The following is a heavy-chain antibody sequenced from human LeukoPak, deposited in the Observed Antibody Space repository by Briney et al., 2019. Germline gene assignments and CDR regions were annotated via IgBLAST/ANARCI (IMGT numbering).Heavy chain of an antibody. J-gene: IGHJ5*02. V-gene: IGHV3-48*02. CDR3: ARVGPRGYYDSPGYMTWFDP. Sequence: GESLRLSCAASGFTFNTHAMNWVRQAPGKGLKWVAYISGSSNTIYYADSVKGRFTISRDNVKDSLYLQMNSLRDEDTAVYYCARVGPRGYYDSPGYMTWFDPWGQGTLVTVSS. CDR1: GFTFNTHA. CDR2: ISGSSNTI. D-gene: IGHD3-22*01.